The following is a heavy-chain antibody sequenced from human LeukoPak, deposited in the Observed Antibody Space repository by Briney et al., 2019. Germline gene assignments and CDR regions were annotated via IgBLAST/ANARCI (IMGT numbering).Heavy chain of an antibody. J-gene: IGHJ6*02. CDR3: ARGDAAAGTYYYYGMDV. Sequence: PSETLSLTCTVSGGSISSGGYYWSWIRQPPGKGLEWIGYIYHSGSTYYNPSLKSRVTISVDTSKNQFSLKLSSVTAADTAVYYCARGDAAAGTYYYYGMDVWGQGTTVTVSS. CDR1: GGSISSGGYY. D-gene: IGHD6-13*01. CDR2: IYHSGST. V-gene: IGHV4-30-2*01.